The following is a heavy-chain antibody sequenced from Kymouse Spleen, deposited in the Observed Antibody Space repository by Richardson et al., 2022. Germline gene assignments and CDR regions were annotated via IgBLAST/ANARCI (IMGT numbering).Heavy chain of an antibody. Sequence: QVQLVESGGGVVQPGRSLRLSCAASGFTFSSYGMHWVRQAPGKGLEWVAVISYDGSNKYYADSVKGRFTISRDNSKNTLYLQMNSLRAEDTAVYYCAKGRITIFGVVTPFDYWGQGTLVTVSS. D-gene: IGHD3-3*01. CDR1: GFTFSSYG. CDR2: ISYDGSNK. V-gene: IGHV3-30*18. J-gene: IGHJ4*02. CDR3: AKGRITIFGVVTPFDY.